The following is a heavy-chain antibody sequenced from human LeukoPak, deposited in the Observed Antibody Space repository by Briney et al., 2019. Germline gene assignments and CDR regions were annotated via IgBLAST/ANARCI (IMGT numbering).Heavy chain of an antibody. D-gene: IGHD6-19*01. V-gene: IGHV3-21*01. J-gene: IGHJ4*02. Sequence: GGSLRLSCAASGFTFSSYSMNWVRQAPGKGLEWVSSISSSSSYIYYADSVKGRFTISRDNAKNSLYLQTNSLRAEDTAVYYCARGPYSSGCPHDYWGQGTLVTVSS. CDR3: ARGPYSSGCPHDY. CDR1: GFTFSSYS. CDR2: ISSSSSYI.